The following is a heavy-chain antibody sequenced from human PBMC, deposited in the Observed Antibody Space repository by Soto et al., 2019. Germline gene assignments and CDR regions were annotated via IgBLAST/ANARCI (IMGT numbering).Heavy chain of an antibody. CDR3: AREYILTGYYKGYGMDV. J-gene: IGHJ6*02. V-gene: IGHV1-46*01. D-gene: IGHD3-9*01. CDR1: GYTFTSYY. Sequence: ASVKVSSKASGYTFTSYYMHWVRQATGQGLEWMGIINPSGGSTSYAQKFQGRVTMTRDTSTSTAYMELNRLRSDDTAVYYCAREYILTGYYKGYGMDVWCQGTTVTVS. CDR2: INPSGGST.